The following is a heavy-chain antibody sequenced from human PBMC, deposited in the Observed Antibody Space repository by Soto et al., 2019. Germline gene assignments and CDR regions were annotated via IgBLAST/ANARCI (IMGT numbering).Heavy chain of an antibody. D-gene: IGHD2-21*02. Sequence: DVQLEESGGGLVQPGESLRLSCEVSGFTLSMYSMTWVRQAPGKGLEWVAKIPQEGSDGHYVDSVKGRFTISRDNAKNSVYLQTNSLRAEDTAVYYCARDQLILPAHDFFYGSDVWCQGAKVTVSS. CDR3: ARDQLILPAHDFFYGSDV. CDR1: GFTLSMYS. J-gene: IGHJ6*02. V-gene: IGHV3-7*03. CDR2: IPQEGSDG.